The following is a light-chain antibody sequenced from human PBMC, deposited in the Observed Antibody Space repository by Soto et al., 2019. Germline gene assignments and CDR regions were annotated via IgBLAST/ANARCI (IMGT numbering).Light chain of an antibody. J-gene: IGLJ2*01. V-gene: IGLV1-44*01. Sequence: QSVLTQPPSASGTHGQRVTFSCSGSDSNIGTNTVNWYHQLPGTAPKLLIFSNSQRPSGVPDRFSGSKSGTSASLAISGLQSEDEGDYSCAAWDDILRGVVFGGGTKLTVL. CDR3: AAWDDILRGVV. CDR1: DSNIGTNT. CDR2: SNS.